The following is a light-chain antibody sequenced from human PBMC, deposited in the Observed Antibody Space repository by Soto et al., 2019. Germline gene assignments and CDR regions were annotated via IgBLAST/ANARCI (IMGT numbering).Light chain of an antibody. Sequence: DIQMTQSPSTLSGSVGDRVTITCRASQTISSWLAWYQQKPGKAPKLLIYKASTVKSGVPSRFSGSGSGTEFTLTSSSLQPDDVATYYCQHDNSYSEAFGQGTKVELK. CDR1: QTISSW. CDR2: KAS. CDR3: QHDNSYSEA. V-gene: IGKV1-5*03. J-gene: IGKJ1*01.